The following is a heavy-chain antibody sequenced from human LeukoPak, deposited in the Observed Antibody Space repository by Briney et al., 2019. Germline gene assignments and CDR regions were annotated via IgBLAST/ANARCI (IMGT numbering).Heavy chain of an antibody. J-gene: IGHJ4*02. CDR2: ISGSGGST. D-gene: IGHD3-9*01. CDR1: GFTFNSYA. V-gene: IGHV3-23*01. Sequence: GGSLRLSCAASGFTFNSYAMSWVRQAPGKGLEWVSAISGSGGSTYYADSVKGRFTISRDNSKNTLYLQMNSLRAEDTAVYYCAKSVRSLYDILTGYPQHYFDYWGQGTLVTVSS. CDR3: AKSVRSLYDILTGYPQHYFDY.